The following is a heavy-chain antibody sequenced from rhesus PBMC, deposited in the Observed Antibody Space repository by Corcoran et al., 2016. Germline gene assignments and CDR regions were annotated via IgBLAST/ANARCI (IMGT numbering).Heavy chain of an antibody. CDR2: IFDDAKSN. Sequence: QVRLQESGPGVVKPSETLSLTCVVSGGSISSGSYFWSWHRQPPGTGLALIGGIFDDAKSNKNNTSLKGRVTIVKRESKMQCSRERTAPVASDTGVYFCARADRPGTGVSVELWGRGGLGTVSP. V-gene: IGHV4S12*01. D-gene: IGHD3-34*01. CDR1: GGSISSGSYF. J-gene: IGHJ5-2*02. CDR3: ARADRPGTGVSVEL.